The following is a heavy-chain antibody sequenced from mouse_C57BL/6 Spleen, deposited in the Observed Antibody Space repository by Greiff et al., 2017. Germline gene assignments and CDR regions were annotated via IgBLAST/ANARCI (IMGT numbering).Heavy chain of an antibody. D-gene: IGHD2-5*01. V-gene: IGHV1-26*01. Sequence: EVQLVESGPELVKPGASVKISCKASGYTFTDYYMNWVKQSHGKSLEWIGDINPNNGGTSYNQKFKGKATLTVDKSSSTAYMGLRSLTSEDSAVYYCARKGYYSTFDYWGQGTTLTVSS. CDR1: GYTFTDYY. J-gene: IGHJ2*01. CDR3: ARKGYYSTFDY. CDR2: INPNNGGT.